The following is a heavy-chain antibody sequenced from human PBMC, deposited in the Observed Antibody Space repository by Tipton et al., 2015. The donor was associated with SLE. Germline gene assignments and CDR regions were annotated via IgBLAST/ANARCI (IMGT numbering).Heavy chain of an antibody. CDR1: GGSISSSSYY. CDR2: IYYSGST. J-gene: IGHJ5*02. Sequence: TLSLTCTVSGGSISSSSYYWGWIRQPPGKGLEWIGSIYYSGSTNYNPSLKSRVTISVDTSKNQFSLKLSSVTAADTAMYYCARDPGSYYDFWSGYYRGGWFDPWGQGTLVTVSS. V-gene: IGHV4-39*07. CDR3: ARDPGSYYDFWSGYYRGGWFDP. D-gene: IGHD3-3*01.